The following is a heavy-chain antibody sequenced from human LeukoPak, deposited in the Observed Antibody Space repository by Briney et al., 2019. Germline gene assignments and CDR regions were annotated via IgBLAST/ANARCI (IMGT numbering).Heavy chain of an antibody. V-gene: IGHV1-69*13. J-gene: IGHJ4*02. D-gene: IGHD3-22*01. CDR2: IIPIFGTA. CDR3: AGSLGYYYDSSGYLAY. CDR1: GGTFSSYA. Sequence: HEASVKVSCKASGGTFSSYAISWARQAPGQGLEWMGGIIPIFGTANYAQKFQGRVTITADESTSTAYMELSSLRSEDTAVYYCAGSLGYYYDSSGYLAYWGPGTLVTVSS.